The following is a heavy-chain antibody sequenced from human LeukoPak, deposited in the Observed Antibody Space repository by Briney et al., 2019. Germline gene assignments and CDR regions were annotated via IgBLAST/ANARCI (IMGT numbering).Heavy chain of an antibody. V-gene: IGHV4-61*01. J-gene: IGHJ5*02. D-gene: IGHD3-9*01. CDR2: IYYSGST. CDR1: GASISGSNYY. Sequence: PSETLSLTCAVSGASISGSNYYWSWIRQPPGTGLEWIGYIYYSGSTNYNPSLKSRVTISVDTSKNQFSLKLSSVTAADTAVYYCARDSGRYYDILTGYYPTNWFDPWGQGTLVTVSS. CDR3: ARDSGRYYDILTGYYPTNWFDP.